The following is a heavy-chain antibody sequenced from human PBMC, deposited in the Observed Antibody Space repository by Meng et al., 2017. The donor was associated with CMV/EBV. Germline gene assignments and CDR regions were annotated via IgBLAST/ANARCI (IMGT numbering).Heavy chain of an antibody. D-gene: IGHD1-14*01. CDR3: ARGLGRKPHYYYYYGMDV. Sequence: SETLSLTCAVYGGSFSGYYWSWIRQPPGKGLEWIGEINHSGSTNYNPSLKSRVTISVDTSKNQFSLKLSSVTAADTAMYYCARGLGRKPHYYYYYGMDVWGQGTTVTVSS. V-gene: IGHV4-34*01. J-gene: IGHJ6*02. CDR1: GGSFSGYY. CDR2: INHSGST.